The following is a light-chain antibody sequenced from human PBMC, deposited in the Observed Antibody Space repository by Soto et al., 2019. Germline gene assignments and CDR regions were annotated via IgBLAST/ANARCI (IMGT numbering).Light chain of an antibody. CDR2: EGS. Sequence: QSALTQPASVSGSPGQSITISCTGTSSDVGSYNLVSWYQQHPGKAPKLMIYEGSKRPSGVSNRFSGSKSANTASLTISGVQAEDEADYYCCSYAGSMTVVLGGGTKLTVL. V-gene: IGLV2-23*03. CDR1: SSDVGSYNL. CDR3: CSYAGSMTVV. J-gene: IGLJ2*01.